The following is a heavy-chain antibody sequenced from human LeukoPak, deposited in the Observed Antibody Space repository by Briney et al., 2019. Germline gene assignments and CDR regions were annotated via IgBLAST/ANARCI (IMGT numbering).Heavy chain of an antibody. CDR3: AREEYSTSFDY. CDR2: VWDDGNEQ. CDR1: GFSFNSYI. D-gene: IGHD6-6*01. Sequence: PGGSLRLSCAASGFSFNSYIMHWVRQAPDKGLEWVALVWDDGNEQCYADPVKGRFTISRDNSKNTLYLQMNSLRVEDTAVYYCAREEYSTSFDYWGQGTLVTVSP. J-gene: IGHJ4*02. V-gene: IGHV3-33*01.